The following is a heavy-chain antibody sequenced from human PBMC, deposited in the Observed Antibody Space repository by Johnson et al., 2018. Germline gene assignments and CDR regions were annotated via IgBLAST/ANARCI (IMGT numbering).Heavy chain of an antibody. Sequence: QVQLQESGPGLVKPSETLSLTCTVSGGSIRSDYWTWIRQPPGKVLEWLGYLFSSRRPNYNPSLTRRVTLAVATSKNQLSLKLSSVTAADTAVYYCAGVGSSYYYYMDVWGKWTTGTVSS. D-gene: IGHD2-15*01. V-gene: IGHV4-59*01. CDR1: GGSIRSDY. CDR2: LFSSRRP. J-gene: IGHJ6*03. CDR3: AGVGSSYYYYMDV.